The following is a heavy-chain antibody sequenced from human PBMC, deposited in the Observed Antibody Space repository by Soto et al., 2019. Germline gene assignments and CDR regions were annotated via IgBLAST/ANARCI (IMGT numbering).Heavy chain of an antibody. Sequence: ASVKVSCKASGYTFTSYGISWVRQAPGQGLEWMGWISANNGNTNYAQKLQGRVTMTTDTSTSTAYMELRSLRSDDTAMYYCARTTEGYSYGYGDYWGQGTLVTVSS. V-gene: IGHV1-18*01. CDR2: ISANNGNT. J-gene: IGHJ4*02. CDR1: GYTFTSYG. D-gene: IGHD5-18*01. CDR3: ARTTEGYSYGYGDY.